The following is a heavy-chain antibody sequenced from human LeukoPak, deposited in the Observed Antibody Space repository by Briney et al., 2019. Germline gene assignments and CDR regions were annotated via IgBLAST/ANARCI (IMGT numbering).Heavy chain of an antibody. CDR2: ISGSGGST. V-gene: IGHV3-23*01. CDR3: AKTYYYDSSGYSHFDY. CDR1: GLTFSSYA. Sequence: GGSLRLSCAASGLTFSSYAMSWVRQAPGKGLEWVSAISGSGGSTYYADSVKGRFTISRDNSKNTLYLQMNSLRAEDTAVYYCAKTYYYDSSGYSHFDYWGQGTLVTVSS. J-gene: IGHJ4*02. D-gene: IGHD3-22*01.